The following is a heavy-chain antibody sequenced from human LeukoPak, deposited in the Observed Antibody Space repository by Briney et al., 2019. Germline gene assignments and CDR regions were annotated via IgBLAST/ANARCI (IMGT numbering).Heavy chain of an antibody. CDR2: ISYDGSNK. J-gene: IGHJ4*02. Sequence: GGSLRLSCAASGFTFSNYGMSWVRQAPGKGLEWVAVISYDGSNKYYADSVKGRFTISRDNSKNTLYLQMNSLRAEDTAVYYCARGPAPSPIDYWGQGTLVTVSS. CDR3: ARGPAPSPIDY. V-gene: IGHV3-30*03. CDR1: GFTFSNYG.